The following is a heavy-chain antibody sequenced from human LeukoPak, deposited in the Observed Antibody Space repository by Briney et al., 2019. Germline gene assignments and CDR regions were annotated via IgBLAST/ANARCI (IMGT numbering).Heavy chain of an antibody. CDR1: GGSISSYY. CDR2: IYYSGST. CDR3: ARVAGXXXXSRAFDI. J-gene: IGHJ3*02. V-gene: IGHV4-59*08. Sequence: SETLSLTCTVSGGSISSYYWGWIRQPPGKGLEWIGYIYYSGSTNYNPSLKSRVTISVDTSKNQFSLKLSSVTAADTAVYYCARVAGXXXXSRAFDIWGQGTMVTVSS.